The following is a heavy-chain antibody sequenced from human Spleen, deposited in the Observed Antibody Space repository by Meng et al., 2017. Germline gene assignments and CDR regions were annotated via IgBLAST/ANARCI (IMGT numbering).Heavy chain of an antibody. J-gene: IGHJ4*02. D-gene: IGHD5-24*01. CDR2: INWNGGST. Sequence: GGSLRLSCAASGFTFDDYGMSWVRQAPGKGLEWVSGINWNGGSTNYADSVKGRFTVSRDNSRSTVFLQMNSLRVEDTAVYYCAKEIRPNDYWGQGTLVTVSS. CDR1: GFTFDDYG. V-gene: IGHV3-20*04. CDR3: AKEIRPNDY.